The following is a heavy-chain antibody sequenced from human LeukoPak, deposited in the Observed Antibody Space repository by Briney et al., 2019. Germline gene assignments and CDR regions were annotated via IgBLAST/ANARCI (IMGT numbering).Heavy chain of an antibody. CDR2: ISYDGSNK. Sequence: GGSLRLFCAASGFTFSSYAMHWVRQAPGKGLEWVAVISYDGSNKYYADSVKGRFTISRDNSKNTLYLQMNSLRAEDTAVYYCASEYVPYYYDSSGFEAMYYWGQGTLVTVSS. CDR3: ASEYVPYYYDSSGFEAMYY. V-gene: IGHV3-30*04. CDR1: GFTFSSYA. J-gene: IGHJ4*02. D-gene: IGHD3-22*01.